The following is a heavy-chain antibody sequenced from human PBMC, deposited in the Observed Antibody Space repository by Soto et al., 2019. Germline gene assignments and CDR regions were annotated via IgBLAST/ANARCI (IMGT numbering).Heavy chain of an antibody. D-gene: IGHD3-10*01. CDR1: GGSISSGGYY. J-gene: IGHJ4*02. CDR3: ARGRVVASGSDLFDY. CDR2: IYYSGST. Sequence: QVQLQESGPGLVKPSQTLSLTCTVSGGSISSGGYYWSWIRQHPGKGLEWIGYIYYSGSTYYNPSLQSRVTISVDTSKNQCSLKLSSVTAADTAVYYCARGRVVASGSDLFDYWGQGTLVTVSS. V-gene: IGHV4-31*03.